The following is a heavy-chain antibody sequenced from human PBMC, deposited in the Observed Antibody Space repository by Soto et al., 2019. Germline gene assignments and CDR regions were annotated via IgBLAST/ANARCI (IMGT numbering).Heavy chain of an antibody. CDR3: ARDGARYNIVVVVAATPEYYYYGMDV. CDR1: GFTFSSYD. Sequence: GGSLRLSCAASGFTFSSYDMNWVRQAPGKGLEWVSYITSTSSTIYYADSVKGRFTISRDNAKNSLYLQMTSLRSDDTAVYYCARDGARYNIVVVVAATPEYYYYGMDVWGQGTTVTVSS. D-gene: IGHD2-15*01. CDR2: ITSTSSTI. V-gene: IGHV3-48*04. J-gene: IGHJ6*02.